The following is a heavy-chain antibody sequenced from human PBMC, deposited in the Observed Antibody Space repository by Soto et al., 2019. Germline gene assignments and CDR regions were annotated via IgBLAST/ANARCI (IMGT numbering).Heavy chain of an antibody. CDR3: ATAGQTVSFFDF. J-gene: IGHJ5*01. V-gene: IGHV4-59*03. CDR2: VYYNGAT. Sequence: WTWIRQSPGKGLEWIGNVYYNGATTYNPSLRSRVAISIDTSEKQFSLKLNSLTAADSATYFCATAGQTVSFFDFWAQGALVAISS. D-gene: IGHD4-17*01.